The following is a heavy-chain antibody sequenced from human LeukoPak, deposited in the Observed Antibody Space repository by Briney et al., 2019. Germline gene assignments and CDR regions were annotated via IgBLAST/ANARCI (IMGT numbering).Heavy chain of an antibody. CDR1: GFTFSSYS. CDR3: ARFQGAHY. J-gene: IGHJ4*02. V-gene: IGHV3-21*01. CDR2: ISSSSYI. D-gene: IGHD4/OR15-4a*01. Sequence: GGSLRLSCAASGFTFSSYSMDWVRQAPGMGLEWVSSISSSSYIHYADSVKGRFTIPRDNTKNSLYLQMNSLRAEDTAVYYCARFQGAHYWGQGTLVTVSS.